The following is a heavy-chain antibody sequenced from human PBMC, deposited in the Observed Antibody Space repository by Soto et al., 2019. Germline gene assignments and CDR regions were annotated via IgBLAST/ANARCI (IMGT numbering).Heavy chain of an antibody. D-gene: IGHD6-13*01. CDR3: ARRGPGTYFDY. Sequence: PGGSLRLSCAASGFTFSIYAMRWVRQAPGKGLEWVSAVSGSGGSTYYADSVKGRFTISRDNSKNTLYLQMNSLRAEDTAVYYCARRGPGTYFDYWGQGTLVTVSS. CDR2: VSGSGGST. CDR1: GFTFSIYA. J-gene: IGHJ4*02. V-gene: IGHV3-23*01.